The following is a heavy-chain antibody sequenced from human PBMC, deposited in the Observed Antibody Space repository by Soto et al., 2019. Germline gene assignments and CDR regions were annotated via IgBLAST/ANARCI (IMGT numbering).Heavy chain of an antibody. D-gene: IGHD1-26*01. CDR1: GFTFATYA. CDR2: VSHEGMNK. J-gene: IGHJ2*01. V-gene: IGHV3-30*04. Sequence: QGQLVESGGGVVQPGRSLRLSCAASGFTFATYAVHWVRQAPGKGLEWVTGVSHEGMNKYYADSVKGRFTIARDNSKNTQFLQMHSLRREDTAVYYCARGGEYGDLLWYFNLWGRGTLVSVSS. CDR3: ARGGEYGDLLWYFNL.